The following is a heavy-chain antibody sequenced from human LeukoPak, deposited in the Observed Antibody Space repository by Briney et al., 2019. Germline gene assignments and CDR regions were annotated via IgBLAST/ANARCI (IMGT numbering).Heavy chain of an antibody. J-gene: IGHJ4*02. V-gene: IGHV3-7*01. CDR1: GFTLSRYW. D-gene: IGHD4-17*01. Sequence: GGSLRLSCAASGFTLSRYWMSWVRQAPGKGLEWVANINQEGSEKYYVDSVKGRFTISRDNAKNSLYLQMNSLRAEDTAVYYCGTTVTTGRRYWGQGTLVTVSS. CDR3: GTTVTTGRRY. CDR2: INQEGSEK.